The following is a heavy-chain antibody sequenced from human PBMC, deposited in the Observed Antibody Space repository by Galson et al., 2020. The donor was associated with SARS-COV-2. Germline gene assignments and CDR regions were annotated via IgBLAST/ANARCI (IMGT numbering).Heavy chain of an antibody. V-gene: IGHV3-48*02. CDR2: ISSGGTTI. CDR1: GFTFSSYA. D-gene: IGHD3-10*01. Sequence: GGSLRLSCAASGFTFSSYAMHWVRQAPGKGLEWVSYISSGGTTIYYADSVKGRFTISKDNAKKSVYLQLNSLRDEDTAVYYCTRTTFGGFDYWGRGTLVTVSS. J-gene: IGHJ4*02. CDR3: TRTTFGGFDY.